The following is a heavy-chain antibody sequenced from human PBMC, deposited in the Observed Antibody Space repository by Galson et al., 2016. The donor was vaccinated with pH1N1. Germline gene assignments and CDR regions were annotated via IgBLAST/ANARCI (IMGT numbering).Heavy chain of an antibody. J-gene: IGHJ4*02. D-gene: IGHD4-11*01. CDR2: ISKDGNNE. CDR1: GFTLSCCA. Sequence: SLRLSCAASGFTLSCCAMHWVRQAPGKGLECVALISKDGNNEYYADSVKGRFTISRDSSNNTLYLQMNSLRTEDTAIYYCARSRDFSFDYWGQGALVTVAS. CDR3: ARSRDFSFDY. V-gene: IGHV3-30*04.